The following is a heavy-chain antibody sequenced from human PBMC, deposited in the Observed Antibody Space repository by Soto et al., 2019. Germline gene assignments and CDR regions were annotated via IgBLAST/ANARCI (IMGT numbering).Heavy chain of an antibody. D-gene: IGHD3-3*01. V-gene: IGHV3-30-3*01. Sequence: QVLLVESGGGVVQPGGSLRLSCAASEFTFSTYPMHRVRQAPGKGLEWVAVISHDEGNKYYGDSMKGRFTISRDNSKNTLYLQMNSLRGDDTAVYYCARGASDFWGGYPEIHFFDSWGQGTLVTVSS. CDR3: ARGASDFWGGYPEIHFFDS. J-gene: IGHJ4*02. CDR1: EFTFSTYP. CDR2: ISHDEGNK.